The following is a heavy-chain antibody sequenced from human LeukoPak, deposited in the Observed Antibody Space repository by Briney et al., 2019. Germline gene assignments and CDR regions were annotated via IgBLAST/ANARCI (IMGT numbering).Heavy chain of an antibody. V-gene: IGHV1-69*13. J-gene: IGHJ4*02. CDR1: GYTFTSYG. Sequence: GASVKVSCKASGYTFTSYGISWVRQAPGQGLEWMGGIIPIFGTANYAQKFQGRVTITADESTSTAYMELSSLRSEDTAVYYCAMDSSSSGCLDYWGQGTLVTVSS. D-gene: IGHD6-6*01. CDR3: AMDSSSSGCLDY. CDR2: IIPIFGTA.